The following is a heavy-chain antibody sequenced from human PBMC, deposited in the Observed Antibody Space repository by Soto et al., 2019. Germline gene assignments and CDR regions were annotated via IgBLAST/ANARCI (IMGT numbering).Heavy chain of an antibody. Sequence: TSETLSLTCTVSGGSISSSSYYWGWIRQPPGKGLEWIGSIYYSGSTYYNPSLKSRVTISVDTSKNQFSLKLSSVTAADTAVYYCARGDIVVVPAADLNWFDPWGQGTLVTVSS. CDR1: GGSISSSSYY. V-gene: IGHV4-39*01. CDR2: IYYSGST. J-gene: IGHJ5*02. CDR3: ARGDIVVVPAADLNWFDP. D-gene: IGHD2-2*01.